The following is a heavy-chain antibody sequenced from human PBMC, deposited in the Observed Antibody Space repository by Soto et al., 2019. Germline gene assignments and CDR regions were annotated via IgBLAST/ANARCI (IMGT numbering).Heavy chain of an antibody. CDR1: GFAFISYA. Sequence: GGSMRLSCAASGFAFISYAIIWCGHTPGKGREWVSAISGSGGSTYYADSVKGRFTISRDNSKNTLYLQMNSLRAEDTAVYYCAKQNYYDSSGYSPLDYWGQGTLVTVSS. CDR2: ISGSGGST. CDR3: AKQNYYDSSGYSPLDY. V-gene: IGHV3-23*01. D-gene: IGHD3-22*01. J-gene: IGHJ4*02.